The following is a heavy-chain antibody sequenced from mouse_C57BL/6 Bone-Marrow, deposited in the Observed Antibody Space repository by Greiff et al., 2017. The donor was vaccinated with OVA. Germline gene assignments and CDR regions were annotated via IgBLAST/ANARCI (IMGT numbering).Heavy chain of an antibody. CDR2: ISSGGSYT. V-gene: IGHV5-6*01. J-gene: IGHJ2*01. CDR1: GFTFSSYG. Sequence: VQLKESGGDLVKPGGSLKLSCAASGFTFSSYGMSWVRQTPDKRLEWVATISSGGSYTSYPDSVKGRFTISRDNAKNTLYLQMSSLKSEDTAMYYCARHGDYGSFFDYWGQGTTLTVSS. CDR3: ARHGDYGSFFDY. D-gene: IGHD1-1*01.